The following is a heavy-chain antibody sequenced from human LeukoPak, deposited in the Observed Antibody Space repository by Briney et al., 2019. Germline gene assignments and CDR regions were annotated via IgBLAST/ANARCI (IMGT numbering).Heavy chain of an antibody. D-gene: IGHD3-22*01. CDR2: ISTGSSFI. CDR3: ARTDYYDKSIDY. J-gene: IGHJ4*02. CDR1: GFTFSSYS. Sequence: MAGGSLRLSCAASGFTFSSYSMNWVLQAPGKGLEWVSSISTGSSFIYYADSVKGRFTISRDIAKNSLYLQMNSLRAEDTAVYYCARTDYYDKSIDYWGQGTLVTVSS. V-gene: IGHV3-21*01.